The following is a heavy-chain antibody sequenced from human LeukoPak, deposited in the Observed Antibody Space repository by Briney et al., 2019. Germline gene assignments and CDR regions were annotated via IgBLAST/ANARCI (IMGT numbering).Heavy chain of an antibody. D-gene: IGHD3-3*01. V-gene: IGHV4-61*02. CDR2: IYTSGST. CDR1: GGSISSGSYY. J-gene: IGHJ6*03. Sequence: SQTLSLTCTVSGGSISSGSYYWSWIRQPAGKGLEWIGRIYTSGSTNYNPSLKSRVTISVDTSKNQFSLKLSSVTAADTAVYYCARDKTIFGVVIDYYYYMDVWGKGTTVTVSS. CDR3: ARDKTIFGVVIDYYYYMDV.